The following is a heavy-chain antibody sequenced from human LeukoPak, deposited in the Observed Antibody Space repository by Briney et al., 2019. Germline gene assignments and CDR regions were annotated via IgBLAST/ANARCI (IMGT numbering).Heavy chain of an antibody. J-gene: IGHJ4*02. D-gene: IGHD6-19*01. V-gene: IGHV1-2*02. CDR3: ARGIAVAGKNFDY. Sequence: SVKVSCNASGYTFTDYYMHWVRQAPGQGLEWMGWINPNSGGTNYAQKFQGRVTMTRDTSISTAYMELSRLRSDDTALYYCARGIAVAGKNFDYWGQGTLVTVSS. CDR2: INPNSGGT. CDR1: GYTFTDYY.